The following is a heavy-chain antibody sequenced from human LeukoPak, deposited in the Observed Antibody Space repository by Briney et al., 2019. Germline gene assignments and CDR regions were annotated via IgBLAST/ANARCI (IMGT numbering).Heavy chain of an antibody. CDR3: ARGGYDFWSGYSPYYFDY. CDR1: GDSVSSGSYY. Sequence: PSETLSLTCTVSGDSVSSGSYYWSWIRQPPGKGLEWIGYVYYSGSTNYNPSLKSRVTISVDTSKNQFSLKLSSVTAADTAVYYCARGGYDFWSGYSPYYFDYWGQGTLVTVSS. J-gene: IGHJ4*02. CDR2: VYYSGST. D-gene: IGHD3-3*01. V-gene: IGHV4-61*01.